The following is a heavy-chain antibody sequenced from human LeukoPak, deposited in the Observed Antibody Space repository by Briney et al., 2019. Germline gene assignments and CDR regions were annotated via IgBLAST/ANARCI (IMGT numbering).Heavy chain of an antibody. Sequence: GGSLRLSCAASGFTFSSYWMHWVRQALGKGLVWVSRINSDGSSTSYADSVKGRFTISRDNAKNTLYLQMNSLRAEDTAVYYCARDFGSGSYWDAFDIWGQGTMVTVSS. CDR3: ARDFGSGSYWDAFDI. V-gene: IGHV3-74*01. J-gene: IGHJ3*02. CDR2: INSDGSST. CDR1: GFTFSSYW. D-gene: IGHD3-10*01.